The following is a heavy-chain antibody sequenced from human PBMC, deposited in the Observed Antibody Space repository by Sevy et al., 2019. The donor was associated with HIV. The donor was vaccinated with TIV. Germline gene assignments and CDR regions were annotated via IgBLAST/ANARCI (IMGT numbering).Heavy chain of an antibody. CDR2: IKQDGSEK. CDR3: ARAHRWDYSDYRRYYFDY. J-gene: IGHJ4*02. D-gene: IGHD4-17*01. CDR1: GFTFSSYW. V-gene: IGHV3-7*03. Sequence: GWCLRLSCAASGFTFSSYWMSWVRQAPGKGLEWVANIKQDGSEKYYVDSVKGRFTISRDNAKNSLYVQMNSLRAEDTAVYYCARAHRWDYSDYRRYYFDYWGQGTLVTVSS.